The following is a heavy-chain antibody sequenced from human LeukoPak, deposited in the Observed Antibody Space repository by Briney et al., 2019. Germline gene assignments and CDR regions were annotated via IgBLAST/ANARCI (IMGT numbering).Heavy chain of an antibody. J-gene: IGHJ4*02. CDR2: IDWGDDK. D-gene: IGHD4-23*01. V-gene: IGHV2-70*11. CDR1: GFSLSTSGMC. Sequence: ESGPALVKPTQTLTLTCTFSGFSLSTSGMCVSWIRQPPGKALEWLARIDWGDDKYYSTSLKTRLTISKDTSRNQVVLTMTTMDPVDTATYYCARIRPYGAKSAGFDFWGQGTLVTVSS. CDR3: ARIRPYGAKSAGFDF.